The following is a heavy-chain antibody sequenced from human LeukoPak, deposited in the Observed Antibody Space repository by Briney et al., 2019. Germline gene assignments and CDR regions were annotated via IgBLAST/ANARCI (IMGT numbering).Heavy chain of an antibody. CDR2: INHSGST. J-gene: IGHJ6*03. D-gene: IGHD2-2*01. V-gene: IGHV4-34*01. CDR3: ARGTIVVVPAAIDYYYYMDV. Sequence: SDPLSLTCAVYGGFFSGYYWSWIRQPPGKGLEWIVEINHSGSTNYNPSLKSRVTISVDTSKNQFSLNLSSVTAADTAVYYCARGTIVVVPAAIDYYYYMDVWGKGTTVTVSS. CDR1: GGFFSGYY.